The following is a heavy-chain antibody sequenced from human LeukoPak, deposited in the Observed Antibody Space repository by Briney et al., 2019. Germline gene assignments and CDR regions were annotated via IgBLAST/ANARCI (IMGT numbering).Heavy chain of an antibody. CDR3: ARVKVDDYVWGSYHVNWFDP. CDR1: GGSISSYY. D-gene: IGHD3-16*02. J-gene: IGHJ5*02. CDR2: IYYSGST. V-gene: IGHV4-59*01. Sequence: PSETLSLTCTVPGGSISSYYWSWIRQPPGKGLEWIGYIYYSGSTNYNPSPKSRVTISVDTSKNQFSLKLSSVTAADTAVYYCARVKVDDYVWGSYHVNWFDPWGQGTLVTVSS.